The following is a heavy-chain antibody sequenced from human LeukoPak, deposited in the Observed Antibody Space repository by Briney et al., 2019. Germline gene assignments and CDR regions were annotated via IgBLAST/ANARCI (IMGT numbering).Heavy chain of an antibody. J-gene: IGHJ4*02. CDR2: INTYNGET. CDR3: ARGRLGVSGYKDYLDY. V-gene: IGHV1-18*01. D-gene: IGHD5-12*01. CDR1: GYILTNCG. Sequence: ASVKVSCSSSGYILTNCGIYWVRQAPGQGLEWMGWINTYNGETDYAQNFQGRVTMTTDTSTNTAYMDLRSLTSDDTAVYYCARGRLGVSGYKDYLDYWGQGTLVTVSS.